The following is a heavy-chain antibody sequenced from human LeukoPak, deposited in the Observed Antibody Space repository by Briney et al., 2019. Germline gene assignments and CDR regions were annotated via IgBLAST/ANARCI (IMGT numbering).Heavy chain of an antibody. CDR3: ARDFANYYDSSRLDY. CDR2: IIPIFGTA. Sequence: SVRVSCKASGGTFSSYAISWVRQAPGQGLEWMGRIIPIFGTANYAQKFQGRVTITTDESTSTAYMELSSLRSEDTAVYYCARDFANYYDSSRLDYWGQGTLVTVSS. D-gene: IGHD3-22*01. V-gene: IGHV1-69*05. J-gene: IGHJ4*02. CDR1: GGTFSSYA.